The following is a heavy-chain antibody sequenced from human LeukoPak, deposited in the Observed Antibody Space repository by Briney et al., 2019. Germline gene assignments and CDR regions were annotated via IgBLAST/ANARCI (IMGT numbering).Heavy chain of an antibody. CDR3: AKDPIPGRIAAAGTGWFDY. CDR1: GFTFSSYG. D-gene: IGHD6-13*01. V-gene: IGHV3-30*18. J-gene: IGHJ5*01. Sequence: GRSLRLSCAASGFTFSSYGMHWVRQAPGKGLEWVAVISFDGSNTYCSDSVKGRFTISRDNSKNTLYLQMNSLRAEDTAVYYCAKDPIPGRIAAAGTGWFDYWGQGTLVTVSS. CDR2: ISFDGSNT.